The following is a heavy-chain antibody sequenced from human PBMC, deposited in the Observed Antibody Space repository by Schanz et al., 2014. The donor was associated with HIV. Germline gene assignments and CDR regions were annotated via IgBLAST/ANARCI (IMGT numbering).Heavy chain of an antibody. J-gene: IGHJ6*02. V-gene: IGHV3-30*03. Sequence: QVQLVESGGGVVQPGRSLRLSCAASGFTFSSYGMHWVRQAPGKGLEWGAVISYDGSNKYHADSVKGRFTISRDNSKNTLYLQMNSLRAEDTAVYYCARSPSYGIDAWGQGITVTVSS. CDR2: ISYDGSNK. CDR3: ARSPSYGIDA. CDR1: GFTFSSYG.